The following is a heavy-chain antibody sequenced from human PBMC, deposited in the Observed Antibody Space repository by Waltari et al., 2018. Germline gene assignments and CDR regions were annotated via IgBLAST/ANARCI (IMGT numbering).Heavy chain of an antibody. Sequence: QVHLVQSGAEVKKPGASVKVSCKASGYTFTGYYMHWERQAPGQGLEWRGRFNPKSGGINYAQKFQGRVNMTSDTSISTAYLELSRLRSDDTAVYYCERDEYSSSPPDYWGQGTLVIVSS. J-gene: IGHJ4*02. D-gene: IGHD6-6*01. CDR1: GYTFTGYY. CDR2: FNPKSGGI. V-gene: IGHV1-2*06. CDR3: ERDEYSSSPPDY.